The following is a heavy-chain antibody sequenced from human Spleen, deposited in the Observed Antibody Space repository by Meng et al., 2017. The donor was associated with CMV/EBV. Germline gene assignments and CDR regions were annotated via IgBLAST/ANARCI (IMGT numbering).Heavy chain of an antibody. CDR1: GFTFSSYG. CDR3: AKESEVLRFLEWLGGLDI. J-gene: IGHJ3*02. Sequence: GGSLRLSCAASGFTFSSYGLHWVRQAPGKGLEWVAFIRYDGDNKDYADSVKGRFTISRDNSKNTLYLQMNSLRAEDTAVYYCAKESEVLRFLEWLGGLDIWGQGTMVTVSS. V-gene: IGHV3-30*02. D-gene: IGHD3-3*01. CDR2: IRYDGDNK.